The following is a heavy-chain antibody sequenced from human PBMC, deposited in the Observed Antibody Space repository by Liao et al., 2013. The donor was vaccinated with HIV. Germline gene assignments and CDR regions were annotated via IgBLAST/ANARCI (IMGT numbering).Heavy chain of an antibody. CDR3: ARGQYSSGWNVPDFEY. V-gene: IGHV4-59*01. CDR1: GGSISNYY. CDR2: IYYSGST. J-gene: IGHJ4*02. D-gene: IGHD6-19*01. Sequence: QVQLQESGPGLVKPSETLSLTCTVSGGSISNYYWSWIRQPPGKGLEWIGYIYYSGSTSYNPSLKSRVTISIDASKNQFSLKLSSVTAADTAVYYCARGQYSSGWNVPDFEYWGQGTLVTVSS.